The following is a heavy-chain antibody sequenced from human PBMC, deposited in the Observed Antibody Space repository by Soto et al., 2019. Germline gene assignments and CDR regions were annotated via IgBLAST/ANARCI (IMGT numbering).Heavy chain of an antibody. CDR2: INSDASNT. J-gene: IGHJ4*02. Sequence: GGSLRLSCAASGFMFSTYWLHWVRQAPGKGLVWVSRINSDASNTAYADSVKGRFTISRDNAKNMLYLQMNSLRAEDTAVYYCGRYTSDYHAVDYWGQGTLVTVSS. CDR1: GFMFSTYW. V-gene: IGHV3-74*01. CDR3: GRYTSDYHAVDY. D-gene: IGHD6-19*01.